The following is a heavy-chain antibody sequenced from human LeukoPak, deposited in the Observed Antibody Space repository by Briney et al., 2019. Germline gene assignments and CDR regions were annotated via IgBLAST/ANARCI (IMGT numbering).Heavy chain of an antibody. J-gene: IGHJ3*02. Sequence: GGSLRLSCAASGFTFSSYSMNWVRQAPGKGLEWVSSISSSRSYIYYADSVKRRFTISRDNAKNSLYLQMNSLRAEDTAVYYCAREGCSSTSCYREDAFDIWGQGTMVTVSS. CDR3: AREGCSSTSCYREDAFDI. D-gene: IGHD2-2*01. V-gene: IGHV3-21*01. CDR1: GFTFSSYS. CDR2: ISSSRSYI.